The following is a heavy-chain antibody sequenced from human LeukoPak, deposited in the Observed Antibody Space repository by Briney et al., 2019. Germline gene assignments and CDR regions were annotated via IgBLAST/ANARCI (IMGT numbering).Heavy chain of an antibody. CDR2: IKPDGNEK. V-gene: IGHV3-7*01. Sequence: ETLSLTCAVYGGSFSDYCWSWIRQPPGKGLEWVANIKPDGNEKYYVDSVKGRLTIPRDNAENSLYLQMNSLRAEDTAIYYCATTSRTVTGLDYWGQGTLVTVSS. D-gene: IGHD4-17*01. CDR1: GGSFSDYC. CDR3: ATTSRTVTGLDY. J-gene: IGHJ4*02.